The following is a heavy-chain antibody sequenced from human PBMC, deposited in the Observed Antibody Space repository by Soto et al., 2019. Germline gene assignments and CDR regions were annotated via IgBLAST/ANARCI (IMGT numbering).Heavy chain of an antibody. CDR3: ARDCSGGSCYSRYYYYGMDV. J-gene: IGHJ6*02. D-gene: IGHD2-15*01. Sequence: WASVKVSCKASGGTFSSYAISWVRQAPGQGLEWMGGIIPIFGTANYAQKFQGRVTITADESTSTAYMELSSLRSEDTAVYYCARDCSGGSCYSRYYYYGMDVWGQGTTVTVSS. CDR2: IIPIFGTA. CDR1: GGTFSSYA. V-gene: IGHV1-69*13.